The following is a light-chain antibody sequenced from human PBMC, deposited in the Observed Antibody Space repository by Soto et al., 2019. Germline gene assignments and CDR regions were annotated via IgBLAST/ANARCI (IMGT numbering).Light chain of an antibody. CDR3: QQYNSNSQYT. CDR1: QSISSW. J-gene: IGKJ2*01. V-gene: IGKV1-5*01. Sequence: DIQMTQSPSTLSASVGDRVTITCRASQSISSWLAWYQQKPGRAPKLLIYDASTLGSGVPSRFSGRGSGAEFTLIISSLQPDDFATYYCQQYNSNSQYTFAQGTKLEIK. CDR2: DAS.